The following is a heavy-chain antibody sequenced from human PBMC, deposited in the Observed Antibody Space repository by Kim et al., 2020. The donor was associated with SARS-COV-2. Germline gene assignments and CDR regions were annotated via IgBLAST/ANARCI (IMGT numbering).Heavy chain of an antibody. CDR1: GGSFSGYY. D-gene: IGHD6-19*01. J-gene: IGHJ6*03. CDR2: INHSGST. Sequence: TETLSLTCAVYGGSFSGYYWSWIRQPPGKGLEWIGEINHSGSTNYNPSLKSRVTISVDTSKNQFSLKLSSVTAADTAVYYWTRGTRQWLVRGPYYYYMDVWGKGTTVTVSS. V-gene: IGHV4-34*01. CDR3: TRGTRQWLVRGPYYYYMDV.